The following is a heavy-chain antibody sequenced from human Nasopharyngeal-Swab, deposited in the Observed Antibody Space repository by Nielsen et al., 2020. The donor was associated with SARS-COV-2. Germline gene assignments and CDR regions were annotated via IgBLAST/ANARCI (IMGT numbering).Heavy chain of an antibody. CDR1: GFTFNSYS. D-gene: IGHD1-26*01. Sequence: GESLKISCAGSGFTFNSYSMIWVRQVPGEGLEWVSSISGSGSYVYYADSVKGRFTISKDSAKNSLYLQMNSLRAEDTAVYFCARIAGRGSIYYYYMDVWGTETTVTVSS. CDR2: ISGSGSYV. CDR3: ARIAGRGSIYYYYMDV. J-gene: IGHJ6*03. V-gene: IGHV3-21*01.